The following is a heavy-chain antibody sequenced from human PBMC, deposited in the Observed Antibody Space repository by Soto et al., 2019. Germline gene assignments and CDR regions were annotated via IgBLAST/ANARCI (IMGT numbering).Heavy chain of an antibody. J-gene: IGHJ4*02. CDR2: ISSSSSYI. V-gene: IGHV3-21*01. D-gene: IGHD6-13*01. CDR1: GFTFSSYS. CDR3: ARDVGEQQLVQCFDY. Sequence: GRSLRLSCAASGFTFSSYSMNWVRQAPGKGLEWVSSISSSSSYIYYADSVKGRFTISRDNAKNSLYLQMNSLRAEDTAVYYCARDVGEQQLVQCFDYWGQGTLVTVSS.